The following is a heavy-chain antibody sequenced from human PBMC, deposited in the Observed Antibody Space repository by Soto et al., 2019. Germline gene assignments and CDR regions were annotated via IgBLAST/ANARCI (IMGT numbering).Heavy chain of an antibody. CDR3: ARECGGDCYSPAFDY. J-gene: IGHJ4*02. CDR1: GGSISTGGYY. V-gene: IGHV4-31*03. D-gene: IGHD2-21*02. Sequence: QVQLQESGPGLVKPSQTLSLTCTVSGGSISTGGYYWSCIRQHPGKGLEWIGYIYYSGSTYYNPSLNSRVTISVDTSKNQFSLKLSSVTAADTAVYYCARECGGDCYSPAFDYWGQGTLVTVSS. CDR2: IYYSGST.